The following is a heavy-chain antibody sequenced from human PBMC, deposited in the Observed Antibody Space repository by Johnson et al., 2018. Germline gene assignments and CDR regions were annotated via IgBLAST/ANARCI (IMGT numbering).Heavy chain of an antibody. CDR3: ASRYYDSSGYFAYFQH. D-gene: IGHD3-22*01. J-gene: IGHJ1*01. CDR2: IWYDGSNK. CDR1: GFTFSSYG. V-gene: IGHV3-33*03. Sequence: VQLVESGGGVVQPGRSLRLSCAASGFTFSSYGMHWVRQAPGKGLEWVAVIWYDGSNKYYVDSVKGRFTISRDNAKNSLYLQMNTLRAEDTAVYYCASRYYDSSGYFAYFQHWGQGTLVTVSS.